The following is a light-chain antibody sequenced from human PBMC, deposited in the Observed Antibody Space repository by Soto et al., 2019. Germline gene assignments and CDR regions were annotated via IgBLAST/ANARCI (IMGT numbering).Light chain of an antibody. V-gene: IGKV2-40*01. Sequence: DIVMTQTPLSLPVTPGEPASISCKSSQSLLASENGKTYLDWYVQKPGRSPQLLIYTLSYLASGVPDRFSSSGSGTDFTLKISRVQAEDVGIYYCFQSIALPSITFGQGTRLDIK. CDR3: FQSIALPSIT. J-gene: IGKJ5*01. CDR2: TLS. CDR1: QSLLASENGKTY.